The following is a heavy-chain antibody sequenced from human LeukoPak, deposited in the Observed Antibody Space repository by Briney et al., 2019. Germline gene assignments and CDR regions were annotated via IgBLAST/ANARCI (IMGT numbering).Heavy chain of an antibody. J-gene: IGHJ4*02. D-gene: IGHD2/OR15-2a*01. V-gene: IGHV4-59*08. CDR3: ARPLRTTYRYTLDY. CDR1: GGSITGYY. Sequence: SETLSLTCTVSGGSITGYYWSWIRQPPGKGLEWIGYIYYSGSTTYNPSLKSRVTISVDTAKNLFSLKLTSVTAADTAVYYCARPLRTTYRYTLDYWGQGTLLTVSS. CDR2: IYYSGST.